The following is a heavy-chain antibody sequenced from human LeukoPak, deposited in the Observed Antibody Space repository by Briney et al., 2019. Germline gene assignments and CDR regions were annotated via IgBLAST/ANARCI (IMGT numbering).Heavy chain of an antibody. Sequence: SETLSLTCTFSGGSMTRYYWNWIRQSPGKGLEWIGYVYYSGTSYYNPSFKSRVTISVDTSKKQFSLKVSSGTPADTAVYYCARSYYSGTYHWFDPWGQGIQVTVSS. J-gene: IGHJ5*02. CDR2: VYYSGTS. CDR3: ARSYYSGTYHWFDP. CDR1: GGSMTRYY. V-gene: IGHV4-59*01. D-gene: IGHD1-26*01.